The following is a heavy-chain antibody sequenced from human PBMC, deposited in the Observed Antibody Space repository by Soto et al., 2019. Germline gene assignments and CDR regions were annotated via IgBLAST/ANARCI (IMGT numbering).Heavy chain of an antibody. J-gene: IGHJ6*02. CDR3: ARDRQPSSYIGLDV. D-gene: IGHD4-4*01. V-gene: IGHV3-11*01. CDR1: GFTFSAHY. Sequence: XGSLILSCEAAGFTFSAHYMSWVRQAPGKGLEWVSHISGSGDTIYYADSVKGRFTISRDNAKNSLYLQMNSLRAEDTAVYYCARDRQPSSYIGLDVWGQGTTVTVSS. CDR2: ISGSGDTI.